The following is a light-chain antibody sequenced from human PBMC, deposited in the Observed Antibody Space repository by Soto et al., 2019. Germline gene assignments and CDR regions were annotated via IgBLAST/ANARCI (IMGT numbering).Light chain of an antibody. Sequence: QSVLTQPASVSGSPGQSITISCTGTSSDVGNYNYVSWYQQHPGKAPKLMVYEVRNRPSGVSNRFSGSKSGNTASLTISGLQAEDEADYYCSSYTSTSTLVVFGGGTQLTVL. CDR3: SSYTSTSTLVV. V-gene: IGLV2-14*01. J-gene: IGLJ2*01. CDR1: SSDVGNYNY. CDR2: EVR.